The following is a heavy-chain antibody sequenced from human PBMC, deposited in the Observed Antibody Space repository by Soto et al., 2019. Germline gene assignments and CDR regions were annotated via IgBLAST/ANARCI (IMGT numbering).Heavy chain of an antibody. Sequence: GGSLRLSCAASGFTVSSNYMSWVRQAPGKGLEWVSVIYSGGSTYYADSVKGRFTISRDNSKNTLYLQMNSLRAEDTAVYYCAREAEHPYGRGAFDIWGQGTMVTVSS. CDR3: AREAEHPYGRGAFDI. D-gene: IGHD3-10*01. CDR1: GFTVSSNY. J-gene: IGHJ3*02. V-gene: IGHV3-53*01. CDR2: IYSGGST.